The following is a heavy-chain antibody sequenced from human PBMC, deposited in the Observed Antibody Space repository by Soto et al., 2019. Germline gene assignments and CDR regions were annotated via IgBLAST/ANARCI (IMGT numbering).Heavy chain of an antibody. Sequence: QVQLVESGGGVVQPGRSLRLSCAASGFTFSSYGMHWVRQAPGKGVEWVAVIWYDGRIKNYADSVKGRFTISRDNSKNTLYLQMNSLRAEDTAVYYCARDRGAGNDAFDIWGQGTLVTVSS. CDR2: IWYDGRIK. D-gene: IGHD3-16*01. V-gene: IGHV3-33*01. J-gene: IGHJ3*02. CDR3: ARDRGAGNDAFDI. CDR1: GFTFSSYG.